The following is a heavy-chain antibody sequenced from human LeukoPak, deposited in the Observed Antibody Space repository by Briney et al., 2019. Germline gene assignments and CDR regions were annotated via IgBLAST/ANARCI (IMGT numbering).Heavy chain of an antibody. CDR3: ATAPNGYYDFWSGYYSTPRQFDY. J-gene: IGHJ4*02. Sequence: GESLKISCKGSGYSFTSYWIGWVRQMPGKGLEWMGNIYPGDSDTRYSPSFQGQVTISADKSISTAYLQWSSLKASDTAMYYCATAPNGYYDFWSGYYSTPRQFDYWGQGTLVTVSS. V-gene: IGHV5-51*01. CDR1: GYSFTSYW. CDR2: IYPGDSDT. D-gene: IGHD3-3*01.